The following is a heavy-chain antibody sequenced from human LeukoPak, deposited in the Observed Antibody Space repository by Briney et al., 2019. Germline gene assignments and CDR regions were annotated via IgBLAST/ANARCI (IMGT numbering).Heavy chain of an antibody. V-gene: IGHV3-33*01. J-gene: IGHJ4*02. CDR2: IWYDGSNK. CDR1: GFTSSSYG. D-gene: IGHD3-10*01. Sequence: PGGSLRLSCAASGFTSSSYGMEWVRQAPGKGLEWVALIWYDGSNKYYADSVKGRFTISRDNSKNTLYLQMNSLRAEDTAVYYCARESGVRGVIDYWGQGTLVTVSS. CDR3: ARESGVRGVIDY.